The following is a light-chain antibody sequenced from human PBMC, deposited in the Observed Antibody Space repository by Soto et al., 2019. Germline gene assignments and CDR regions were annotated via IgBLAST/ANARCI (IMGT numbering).Light chain of an antibody. CDR3: HQYGSSPRM. CDR1: QTITGSY. V-gene: IGKV3-20*01. J-gene: IGKJ1*01. CDR2: GAS. Sequence: EIVLTQSPGILSLSPGERATLSCRASQTITGSYLAWYQQKPGQAPRLLIYGASIRATGIPDRFSGSGSGTDFTLNISRREPEDFAVYYCHQYGSSPRMFGQGTDVGI.